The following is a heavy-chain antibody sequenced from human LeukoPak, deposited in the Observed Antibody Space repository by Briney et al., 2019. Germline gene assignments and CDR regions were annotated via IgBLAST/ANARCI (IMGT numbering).Heavy chain of an antibody. CDR1: GFSLSSGVVG. D-gene: IGHD4-23*01. J-gene: IGHJ4*02. V-gene: IGHV2-5*01. CDR3: THTVDYGGNPNDY. CDR2: IYWNDDK. Sequence: ESGPTLVKPTQTLTLTCTFSGFSLSSGVVGVGWIRQPPGKALEWLALIYWNDDKRYGPSLRNRLTITKDSSENQVVLTLTNMEPVDTATYYCTHTVDYGGNPNDYWGQGTLVTVSS.